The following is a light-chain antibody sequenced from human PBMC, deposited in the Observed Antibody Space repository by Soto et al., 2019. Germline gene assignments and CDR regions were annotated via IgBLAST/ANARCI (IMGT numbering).Light chain of an antibody. CDR3: QQYGISPVFT. J-gene: IGKJ3*01. CDR1: QSVSSSY. CDR2: GAS. V-gene: IGKV3-20*01. Sequence: EIVLTQSPGTLSLSPGERATLSCRASQSVSSSYLAWYQPKPGQAPRLLIYGASCRATGIPDRFSGSGSGTDFTLTISRLEPEDFAVYFCQQYGISPVFTFGPGTKVDIK.